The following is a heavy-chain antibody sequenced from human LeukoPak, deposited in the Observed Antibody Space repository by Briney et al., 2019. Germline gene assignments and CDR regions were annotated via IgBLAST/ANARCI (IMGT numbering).Heavy chain of an antibody. CDR3: ARGKTFDDIVEEAFDI. V-gene: IGHV3-66*01. CDR1: GFSVNTNY. Sequence: GGSLRLSCAASGFSVNTNYMTWVRQAPGKGLEWVSVLYSGGGAYYADSVKDRFTISRDYSQNTLLLQMNSLRAEDTALYYCARGKTFDDIVEEAFDIWGQGTMVAVSS. CDR2: LYSGGGA. J-gene: IGHJ3*02. D-gene: IGHD2-15*01.